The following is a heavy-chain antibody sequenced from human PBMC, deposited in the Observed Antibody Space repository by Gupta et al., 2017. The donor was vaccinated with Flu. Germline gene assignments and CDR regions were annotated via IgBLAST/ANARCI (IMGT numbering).Heavy chain of an antibody. CDR2: IYYSGST. CDR3: ARDLGYCSSTSCLTGFDP. D-gene: IGHD2-2*01. J-gene: IGHJ5*02. Sequence: GKGLEWIGYIYYSGSTYYNPSLKSRVTISVDTSKNQFSLKLSSVTAADTAVYYCARDLGYCSSTSCLTGFDPWGQGTLVTVSS. V-gene: IGHV4-30-4*01.